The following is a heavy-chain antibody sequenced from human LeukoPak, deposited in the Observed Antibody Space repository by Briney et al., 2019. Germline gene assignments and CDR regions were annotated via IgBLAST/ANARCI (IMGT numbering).Heavy chain of an antibody. Sequence: ASVKVPCKASGYTFTGYYMHWVRQAPGQGLEWMGWINPNSGGTNYAQKFQGRVTMTRDTSISTAYMELSRLRSDDTAVYYCARVLAVAGKGNYMDVWGKGTTVTISS. V-gene: IGHV1-2*02. CDR1: GYTFTGYY. CDR2: INPNSGGT. CDR3: ARVLAVAGKGNYMDV. D-gene: IGHD6-19*01. J-gene: IGHJ6*03.